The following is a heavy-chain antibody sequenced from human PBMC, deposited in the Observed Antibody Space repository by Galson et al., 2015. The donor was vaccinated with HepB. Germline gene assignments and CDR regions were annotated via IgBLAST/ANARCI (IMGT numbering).Heavy chain of an antibody. D-gene: IGHD2-2*01. CDR1: GFTFSSYA. CDR2: ISGSGGST. V-gene: IGHV3-23*01. J-gene: IGHJ4*02. CDR3: AERRYCSSTSCPIFDY. Sequence: SLRLSCAASGFTFSSYAMSWVRQAPGKGLEWVSAISGSGGSTYYADSVKGRFTISRDNSKNTLYLQMNSLRAEDTAVYYCAERRYCSSTSCPIFDYWGQGTLVTVSS.